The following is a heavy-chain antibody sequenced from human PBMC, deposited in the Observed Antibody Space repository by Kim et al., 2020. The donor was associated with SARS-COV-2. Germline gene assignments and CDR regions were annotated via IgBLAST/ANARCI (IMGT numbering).Heavy chain of an antibody. CDR1: GGSISSSDYY. V-gene: IGHV4-39*01. Sequence: SETLSLTCTVSGGSISSSDYYWGWVRQPPGKGLQWIGSISYSGETSYYNASFNSRVIILADTSKNQFSLQLGSVTAADTSVYYCARQKANRGRENFGHCFDMWGRGTLVAVSS. CDR2: ISYSGETS. J-gene: IGHJ2*01. CDR3: ARQKANRGRENFGHCFDM. D-gene: IGHD1-26*01.